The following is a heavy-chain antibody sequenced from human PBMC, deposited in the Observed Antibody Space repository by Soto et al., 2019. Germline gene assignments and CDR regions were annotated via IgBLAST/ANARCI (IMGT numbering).Heavy chain of an antibody. CDR2: IWYDGSNK. V-gene: IGHV3-33*01. Sequence: PGGSLRLSCAASGFTFSSYVMHWVRQAPGKGLEWVAVIWYDGSNKYYADSVKGRFTISRDNSKNTLYLQMNSLRAEDTAVYYCASSYVVTSYYYYYGMDVWGQGTTVTVSS. D-gene: IGHD3-16*01. J-gene: IGHJ6*02. CDR1: GFTFSSYV. CDR3: ASSYVVTSYYYYYGMDV.